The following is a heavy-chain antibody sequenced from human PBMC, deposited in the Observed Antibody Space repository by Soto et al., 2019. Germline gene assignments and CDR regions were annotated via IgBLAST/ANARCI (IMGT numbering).Heavy chain of an antibody. V-gene: IGHV4-38-2*01. CDR1: GYSISSGYY. Sequence: PSETLSLTCAVSGYSISSGYYWGWIRQPPGKGLEWIGSIYHSGSTYYNPSLKSRVTISVDTSKNQSSLKRSSVTAADTAVYYSASTTKYSSSSGDYYYGMDVWGQGTTVTVSS. J-gene: IGHJ6*02. CDR3: ASTTKYSSSSGDYYYGMDV. D-gene: IGHD6-6*01. CDR2: IYHSGST.